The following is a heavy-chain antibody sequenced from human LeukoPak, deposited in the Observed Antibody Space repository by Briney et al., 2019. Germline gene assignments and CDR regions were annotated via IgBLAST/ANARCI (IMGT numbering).Heavy chain of an antibody. D-gene: IGHD6-13*01. CDR1: GYTFTGYY. CDR2: INPNSGGT. CDR3: ARGDSSSWYPYY. Sequence: ASVKVSCKASGYTFTGYYMHWMRQAPGQGLEWMGWINPNSGGTNYAQKFQGRVTMTRDTSISTACMELSRLRSDDTAVYYCARGDSSSWYPYYWGQGTLVTVSS. J-gene: IGHJ4*02. V-gene: IGHV1-2*02.